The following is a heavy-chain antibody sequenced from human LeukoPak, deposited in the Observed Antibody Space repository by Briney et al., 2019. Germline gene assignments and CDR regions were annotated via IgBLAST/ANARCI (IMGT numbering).Heavy chain of an antibody. J-gene: IGHJ6*02. CDR2: ISGSGGST. CDR3: AKSGYCSSTSCPYYYYYGMDV. CDR1: GFTFSSYA. Sequence: GGSLRLSCAASGFTFSSYAMSWVRQAPGKGLEWVSAISGSGGSTYYADSVKGRFTISRDNSKNTLCLQMNSLRAEDTAVYYCAKSGYCSSTSCPYYYYYGMDVWGQGTTVTVSS. D-gene: IGHD2-2*03. V-gene: IGHV3-23*01.